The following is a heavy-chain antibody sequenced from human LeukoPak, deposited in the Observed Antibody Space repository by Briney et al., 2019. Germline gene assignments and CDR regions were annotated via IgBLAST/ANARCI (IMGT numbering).Heavy chain of an antibody. J-gene: IGHJ4*02. D-gene: IGHD1-26*01. CDR1: GGSISSGGYS. V-gene: IGHV4-30-2*01. CDR2: IYHSGST. CDR3: ARMGGSYYVRAFDY. Sequence: SETLSLTCAVSGGSISSGGYSWSWIRQPPGKGLEWIGYIYHSGSTYYNPSLKSRVTISVDTSKNQFSLKLSSVTAADTAVYYCARMGGSYYVRAFDYWGQGTLVTVSS.